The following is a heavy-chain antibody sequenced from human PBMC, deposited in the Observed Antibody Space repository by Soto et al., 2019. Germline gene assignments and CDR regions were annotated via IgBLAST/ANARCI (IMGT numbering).Heavy chain of an antibody. CDR1: GFSLSTSGVG. CDR3: AHTGGGWSPSKHKSFDY. V-gene: IGHV2-5*02. Sequence: SGPTLVNPTQTLTLTCTFSGFSLSTSGVGVGWIRQPPGKALEWLALIYWDDDKRYSPSLKSRLTITKDTSKNQVVLTMTNMDPVDTATYYCAHTGGGWSPSKHKSFDYWGQGTLVTVSS. D-gene: IGHD6-19*01. J-gene: IGHJ4*02. CDR2: IYWDDDK.